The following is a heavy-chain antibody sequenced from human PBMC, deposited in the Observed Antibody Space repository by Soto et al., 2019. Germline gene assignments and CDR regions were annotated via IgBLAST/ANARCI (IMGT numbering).Heavy chain of an antibody. CDR1: GFTFSHYY. J-gene: IGHJ4*02. V-gene: IGHV3-11*01. D-gene: IGHD2-15*01. Sequence: QVQLVESGGGLVKPGGSLRLSCAASGFTFSHYYMTWIRQAPGKGLEWVSYISGSGSNIYYADSVRGRFTISRDNAKNSLSLRMNSLRAEDTAVYFCAREVRGFCTGPSCYDFDYWGQGALVTVSS. CDR3: AREVRGFCTGPSCYDFDY. CDR2: ISGSGSNI.